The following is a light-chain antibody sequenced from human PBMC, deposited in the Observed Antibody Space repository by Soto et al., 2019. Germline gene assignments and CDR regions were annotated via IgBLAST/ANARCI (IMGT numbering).Light chain of an antibody. CDR1: QSVLYSSNNKNY. CDR2: WAS. J-gene: IGKJ1*01. Sequence: DIVMTQSPDSLALSLCESSTINCKSSQSVLYSSNNKNYLAWYQQKPGQPPKLLIYWASTRESGVPDRFSGSGSGTDFTLTISSLQPEDFAVYYCQQYYNWPRTFGQGTKVDIK. CDR3: QQYYNWPRT. V-gene: IGKV4-1*01.